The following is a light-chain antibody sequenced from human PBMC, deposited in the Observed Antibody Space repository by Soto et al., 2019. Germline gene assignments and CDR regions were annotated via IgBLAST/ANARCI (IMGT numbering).Light chain of an antibody. V-gene: IGLV4-69*01. CDR2: LSSDGSH. CDR3: QTWDTGARVV. J-gene: IGLJ2*01. CDR1: SGHSSYA. Sequence: QPVLTQSPSASASLGASVKLTCTLSSGHSSYAIAWHQQQPEKGPRYLMKLSSDGSHSKGDGIPDRFSGSSSGAERYLTISSLLSEEEADYYCQTWDTGARVVFGGGTKLTVL.